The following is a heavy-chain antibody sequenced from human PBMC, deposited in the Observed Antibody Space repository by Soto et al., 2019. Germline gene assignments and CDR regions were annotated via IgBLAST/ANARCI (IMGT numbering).Heavy chain of an antibody. CDR1: GFTFTSDS. CDR3: ARGAALAGKLDF. CDR2: ISSHGRDI. D-gene: IGHD6-19*01. V-gene: IGHV3-21*06. J-gene: IGHJ4*02. Sequence: EVQLVESGGGLVQPGGSVRLSCEASGFTFTSDSMTWVRQAPGKGLEWVSSISSHGRDIFYADSVKGRFTISRDTAKDSLHLQMNSLTGEDSAVYYCARGAALAGKLDFGGQGTLVTVSS.